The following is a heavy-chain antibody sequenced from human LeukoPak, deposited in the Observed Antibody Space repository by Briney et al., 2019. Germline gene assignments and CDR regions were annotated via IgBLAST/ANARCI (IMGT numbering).Heavy chain of an antibody. CDR3: ARDWVQYDLPRYSGC. Sequence: PGGSLRLSCAASGFTVSSNYMSWVRQAPGKGLEWVSGLYSGGGTYYADSVKGRFDISRDNSKNTLYLQMNSLRAEDTAVYYCARDWVQYDLPRYSGCWGQGALVTVSS. CDR1: GFTVSSNY. V-gene: IGHV3-66*01. J-gene: IGHJ4*02. CDR2: LYSGGGT. D-gene: IGHD2-8*01.